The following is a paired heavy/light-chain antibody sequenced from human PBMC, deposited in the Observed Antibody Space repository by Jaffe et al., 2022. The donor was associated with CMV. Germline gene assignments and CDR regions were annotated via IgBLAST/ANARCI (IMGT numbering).Light chain of an antibody. CDR1: QGISNY. Sequence: DIQMTQSPSSLSASVGDRVTITCRASQGISNYLAWYQQKPGKVPKLLIYAASTLQSGVPSRFSGSGSGTDFTLTISSLQPEDVATYYCQKYNSAPDTFGPGTKVDIK. V-gene: IGKV1-27*01. CDR3: QKYNSAPDT. J-gene: IGKJ3*01. CDR2: AAS.
Heavy chain of an antibody. CDR3: VKGGYCSGGSCYFPDGY. J-gene: IGHJ4*02. CDR1: GFTFSSYA. CDR2: ISSNGGST. Sequence: EVQLVESGGGLVQPGGSLRLSCSASGFTFSSYAMHWVRQAPGKGLEYVSAISSNGGSTYYADSVKGRFTISRDNSKNTLYLQMSSLRAEDTAVYYCVKGGYCSGGSCYFPDGYWGQGTLVTVSS. D-gene: IGHD2-15*01. V-gene: IGHV3-64D*06.